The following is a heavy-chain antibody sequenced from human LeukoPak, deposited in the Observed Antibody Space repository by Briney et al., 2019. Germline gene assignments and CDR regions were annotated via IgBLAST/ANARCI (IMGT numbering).Heavy chain of an antibody. CDR3: ARHQWHYYYYMGV. V-gene: IGHV4-39*01. CDR1: GGSISSSSYY. Sequence: PSGTLSLTCTVSGGSISSSSYYWGWIRQPPGKGLEWIVSIYYSGDTYYNPSLKSRRVTISVDTSKNQFSLRLSSVTAADTAVYYCARHQWHYYYYMGVWGKGSTVTVSS. CDR2: IYYSGDT. J-gene: IGHJ6*03. D-gene: IGHD6-19*01.